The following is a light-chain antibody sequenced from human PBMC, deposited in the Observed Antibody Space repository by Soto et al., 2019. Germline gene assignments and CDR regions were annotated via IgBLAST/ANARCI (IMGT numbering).Light chain of an antibody. CDR2: GAS. CDR1: QRVTSSY. V-gene: IGKV3-20*01. J-gene: IGKJ4*01. CDR3: QHYDESPQLT. Sequence: EIVLTQSPGTLSLSPGERATLSCRASQRVTSSYLAWYQQKPGQAPRLLIYGASSRATGIPDRFRGSGSGRDFTLTISRLEPEDFAVYYCQHYDESPQLTFGGGTKVEI.